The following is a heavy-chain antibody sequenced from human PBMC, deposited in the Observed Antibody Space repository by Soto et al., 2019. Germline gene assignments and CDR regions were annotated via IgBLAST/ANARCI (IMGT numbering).Heavy chain of an antibody. V-gene: IGHV3-30-3*01. Sequence: QVQLVESGGGVVQPGRSLRLSCAASGFTFSSYAMHWVRQAPGKGLEWVAVISYDGSNKYYADSVKGRFTISRDNSKNTLYLQMNSLRAEDTAVYYCARERIAARSYYYYYYGMDVWGQGTTVTVSS. CDR2: ISYDGSNK. J-gene: IGHJ6*02. CDR3: ARERIAARSYYYYYYGMDV. CDR1: GFTFSSYA. D-gene: IGHD6-6*01.